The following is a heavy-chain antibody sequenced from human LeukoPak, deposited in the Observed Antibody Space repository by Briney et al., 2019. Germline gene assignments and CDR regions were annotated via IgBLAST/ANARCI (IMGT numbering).Heavy chain of an antibody. CDR1: GYTFTSYY. Sequence: GASVKVSCKASGYTFTSYYMHWVRQAPGQGLEWMGIINPSGGSTSYAQDLQERVTITRDLSTSTLYMELRSLTSEDTAVYYCAADLSNPRMGASYLDSWGQGTLVTVSS. V-gene: IGHV1-46*01. CDR3: AADLSNPRMGASYLDS. D-gene: IGHD3-16*01. CDR2: INPSGGST. J-gene: IGHJ4*02.